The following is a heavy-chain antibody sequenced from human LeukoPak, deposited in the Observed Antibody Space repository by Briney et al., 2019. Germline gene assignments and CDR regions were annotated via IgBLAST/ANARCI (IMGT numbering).Heavy chain of an antibody. CDR1: GGSFSGYY. V-gene: IGHV4-34*01. J-gene: IGHJ4*02. Sequence: PSETLSLTCAVYGGSFSGYYWSWICQPPGKGLEWIGEINHSGSTNYNPSLKSRVTISVDTSKNQFSLKLSSVTAADTAVCYCARGTRSSGLFYWGQGTLVIVSS. CDR2: INHSGST. CDR3: ARGTRSSGLFY. D-gene: IGHD3-10*01.